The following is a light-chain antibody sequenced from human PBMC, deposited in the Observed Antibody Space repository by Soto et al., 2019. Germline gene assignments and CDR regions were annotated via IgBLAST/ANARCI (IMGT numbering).Light chain of an antibody. Sequence: EIVMTQSPATLSVSPGERATLSCRASQSVSNNLAWYQQKPGQAPRLLIYGASTRAAGIPARFSGSGSGTEFTLSISSLQSEDLAVYCCQHYSNWPPWTFGQGTKVEIK. V-gene: IGKV3-15*01. J-gene: IGKJ1*01. CDR2: GAS. CDR3: QHYSNWPPWT. CDR1: QSVSNN.